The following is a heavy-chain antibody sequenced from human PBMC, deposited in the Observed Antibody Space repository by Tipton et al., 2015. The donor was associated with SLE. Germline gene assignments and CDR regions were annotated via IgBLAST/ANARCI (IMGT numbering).Heavy chain of an antibody. D-gene: IGHD3-22*01. Sequence: TLSLTRSVSGGSINAYYWTWIRQPPGKGLEYIGYVYPSGGSDYNPSLSGRVTISFDTSKNQFSLRLTSATAADTAVYYCARVGHGFDSSGYNSRYYYYMDVWGKGTTVTVSS. J-gene: IGHJ6*03. CDR3: ARVGHGFDSSGYNSRYYYYMDV. CDR1: GGSINAYY. V-gene: IGHV4-59*01. CDR2: VYPSGGS.